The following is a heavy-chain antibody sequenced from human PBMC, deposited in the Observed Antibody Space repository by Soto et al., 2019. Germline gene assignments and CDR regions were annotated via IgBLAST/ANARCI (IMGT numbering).Heavy chain of an antibody. J-gene: IGHJ4*02. CDR2: IRWDGGST. V-gene: IGHV3-43*01. CDR3: AKGRDSSGYLFDY. CDR1: GFTFDDYT. Sequence: EVQLVESGGVVVQPGGSLRLSCAASGFTFDDYTMHWVRQAPGKGLEWVSLIRWDGGSTYYADSVKGRFTISRDNSKNSLYLQMNSLRTEYTALYYCAKGRDSSGYLFDYCGQGTLVTVSS. D-gene: IGHD3-22*01.